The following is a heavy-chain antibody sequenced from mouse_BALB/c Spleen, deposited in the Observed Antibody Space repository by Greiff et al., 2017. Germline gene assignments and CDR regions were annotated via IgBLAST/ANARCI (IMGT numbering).Heavy chain of an antibody. J-gene: IGHJ2*01. CDR1: GFTFTDYY. CDR3: ARDDGSSPFDY. Sequence: EVMLVESGGGLVQPGGSLRLSCATSGFTFTDYYMSWVRQPPGKALEWLGFIRNKANGYTTEYSASVKGRFTISRDNSQSILYLQMNTLRAEDSATYYCARDDGSSPFDYWGQGTTLTVSS. D-gene: IGHD1-1*01. CDR2: IRNKANGYTT. V-gene: IGHV7-3*02.